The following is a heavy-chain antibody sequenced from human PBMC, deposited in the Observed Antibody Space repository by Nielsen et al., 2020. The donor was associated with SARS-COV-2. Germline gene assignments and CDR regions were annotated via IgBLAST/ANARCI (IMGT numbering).Heavy chain of an antibody. CDR3: TSGYSYDYPH. CDR2: IRSKANSYAT. D-gene: IGHD5-18*01. V-gene: IGHV3-73*01. CDR1: GFTFSGSA. J-gene: IGHJ4*02. Sequence: GKSLKISCAASGFTFSGSAMHWVRQASGKGLEWVGRIRSKANSYATAYAASVKGRFIISRDDSKNTAYLQMNSLKTEDTAVYYCTSGYSYDYPHWGQGTLVTVSS.